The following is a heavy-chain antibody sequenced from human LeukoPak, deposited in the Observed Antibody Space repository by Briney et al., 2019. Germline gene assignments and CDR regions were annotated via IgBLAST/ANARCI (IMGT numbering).Heavy chain of an antibody. CDR3: ARGPRILAAGSYYFDY. Sequence: PGGSLRLSCAASGFSFKDYYFSWIRQAPGKGLEWVSFVNVNGGAMYYADFVKGRFTISRDNAKSSLYLEMNSLRVEDTAVYYCARGPRILAAGSYYFDYWGQGSLVTVSS. CDR2: VNVNGGAM. V-gene: IGHV3-11*01. CDR1: GFSFKDYY. D-gene: IGHD6-13*01. J-gene: IGHJ4*02.